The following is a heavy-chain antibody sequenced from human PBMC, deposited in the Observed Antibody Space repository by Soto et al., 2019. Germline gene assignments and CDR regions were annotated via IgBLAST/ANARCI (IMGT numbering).Heavy chain of an antibody. CDR2: ISWNSGSI. V-gene: IGHV3-9*01. CDR1: GFTFDDYA. Sequence: EVQLVESGGGLVQPGRSLRLSCAASGFTFDDYAMHWVRQAPGKGLEWVSGISWNSGSIGYADSVKGRFTISRDNAKNSLYLQMNNLRAEDTALYYCAKDPRYSSSWYYFDYWGQGTLVTVSS. CDR3: AKDPRYSSSWYYFDY. D-gene: IGHD6-13*01. J-gene: IGHJ4*02.